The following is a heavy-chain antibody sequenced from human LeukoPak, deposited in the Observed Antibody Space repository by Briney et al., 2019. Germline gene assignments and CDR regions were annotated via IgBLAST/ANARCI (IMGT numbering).Heavy chain of an antibody. Sequence: PGGSLRLSCAASGFTFSNYALSWVRQAPGKGLEWVSSISASGGSIYYADSVKGRFTISRDNSKNTVYLQMSSLRAEDTAVYYRAKGMDYNWFDPWGQGTLVTVSS. CDR3: AKGMDYNWFDP. CDR1: GFTFSNYA. V-gene: IGHV3-23*01. CDR2: ISASGGSI. J-gene: IGHJ5*02. D-gene: IGHD3/OR15-3a*01.